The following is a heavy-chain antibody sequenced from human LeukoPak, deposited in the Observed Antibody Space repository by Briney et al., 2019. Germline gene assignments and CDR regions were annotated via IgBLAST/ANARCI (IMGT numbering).Heavy chain of an antibody. Sequence: GGSLRLSCATSGFTFSNAWMNWVRQAPGKGLEWVGRIRSNSDGGTTDYAAPVKGRFTISRDDSKNTLYLQMNSLKTEDTAVYYCTTGLMIVNYWGQGTLVTVSS. CDR3: TTGLMIVNY. J-gene: IGHJ4*02. D-gene: IGHD2-21*01. V-gene: IGHV3-15*07. CDR1: GFTFSNAW. CDR2: IRSNSDGGTT.